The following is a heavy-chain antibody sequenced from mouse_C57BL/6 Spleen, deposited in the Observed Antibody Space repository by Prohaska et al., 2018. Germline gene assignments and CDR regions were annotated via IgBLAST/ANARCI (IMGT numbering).Heavy chain of an antibody. D-gene: IGHD1-1*01. CDR3: MRYGSSWYFDV. CDR2: INSDGSAI. CDR1: GFTFSGFW. V-gene: IGHV11-2*01. Sequence: EVQLLETGGGLVQPGGSRGLSCEGSGFTFSGFWMSWVRQTPGKTLEWIGDINSDGSAINYAPSIKDRFTIFRDKDKSTLYLQMSNARSEDTATYFCMRYGSSWYFDVWGTGTTVTVSS. J-gene: IGHJ1*03.